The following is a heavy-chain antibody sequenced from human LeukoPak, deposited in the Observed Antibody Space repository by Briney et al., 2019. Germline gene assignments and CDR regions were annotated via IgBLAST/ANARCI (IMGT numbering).Heavy chain of an antibody. Sequence: PGGSLRLSCAASGFIFSSYGMRWVRQAPGKGLEWVAVIWYDGSNKYYADSVKGRFTISRDNSKNTLYLQMYSLRAVDTAVYYCAKDRGVHYYGSERGLYNWFDPWGQGTLVTVSS. CDR1: GFIFSSYG. CDR3: AKDRGVHYYGSERGLYNWFDP. V-gene: IGHV3-33*06. D-gene: IGHD3-10*01. J-gene: IGHJ5*02. CDR2: IWYDGSNK.